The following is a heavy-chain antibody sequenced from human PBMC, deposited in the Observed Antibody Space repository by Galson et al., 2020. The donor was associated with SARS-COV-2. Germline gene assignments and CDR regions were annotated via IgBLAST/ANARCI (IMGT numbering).Heavy chain of an antibody. CDR3: AKDQTIVVVPAGTFDY. CDR2: ISYDGSNK. V-gene: IGHV3-30*18. CDR1: GFTFSSYG. J-gene: IGHJ4*02. D-gene: IGHD2-2*01. Sequence: GGPLRLSCAASGFTFSSYGMHWVRQAPGKGLEWVAVISYDGSNKYYADSVKGRFTISRDNSKNTLYLQMNSLRAEDTAVYYCAKDQTIVVVPAGTFDYWGQGTLVTVSS.